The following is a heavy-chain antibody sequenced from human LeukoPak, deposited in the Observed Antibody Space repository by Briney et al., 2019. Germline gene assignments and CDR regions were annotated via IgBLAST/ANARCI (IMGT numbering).Heavy chain of an antibody. CDR1: GGSISSSSYY. V-gene: IGHV4-39*07. J-gene: IGHJ6*03. D-gene: IGHD3-16*01. Sequence: SETLSLTCTVSGGSISSSSYYWGWIRQPPGKGLEWIGSIYHSGSTYYNPSLKSRVTISVDTSKNQFSLKLSSVTAADTAVYYCARAGRIRLGNYYYYYMDVWGKGTTVTVSS. CDR3: ARAGRIRLGNYYYYYMDV. CDR2: IYHSGST.